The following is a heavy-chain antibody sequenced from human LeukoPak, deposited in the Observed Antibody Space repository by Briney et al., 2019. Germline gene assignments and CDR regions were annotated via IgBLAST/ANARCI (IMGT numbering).Heavy chain of an antibody. Sequence: EGSLRLSCAASGFTFNNYAMRWVRQAPGKGLEWVAAIGSGGATTYYGNSVRGRFTISRDNSKNTLYLQMNSLRAEDTATYYCAKAFGWYFDVWGQGTLVTVSS. V-gene: IGHV3-23*01. J-gene: IGHJ4*02. CDR1: GFTFNNYA. CDR3: AKAFGWYFDV. D-gene: IGHD6-19*01. CDR2: IGSGGATT.